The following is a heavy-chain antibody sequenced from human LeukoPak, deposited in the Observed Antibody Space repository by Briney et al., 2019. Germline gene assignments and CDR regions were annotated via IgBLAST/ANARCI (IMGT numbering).Heavy chain of an antibody. J-gene: IGHJ4*02. CDR3: AKPLEKYTYGGNFDY. V-gene: IGHV3-23*01. D-gene: IGHD4/OR15-4a*01. Sequence: PGGSLRLSCAASGFTFSSYAMSWVRQAPGKGLEWVSTIGSSNSDTYYTDSVKGRFTVSRDNSKNTLYLQLNSLRAEDTAVYYCAKPLEKYTYGGNFDYWGQGLLVTVSS. CDR1: GFTFSSYA. CDR2: IGSSNSDT.